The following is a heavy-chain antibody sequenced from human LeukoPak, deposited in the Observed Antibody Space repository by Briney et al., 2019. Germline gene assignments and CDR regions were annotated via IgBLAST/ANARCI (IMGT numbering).Heavy chain of an antibody. V-gene: IGHV4-59*01. J-gene: IGHJ2*01. CDR3: ARSPAAVAGTRHFDL. D-gene: IGHD6-19*01. CDR2: IYYSGTT. Sequence: PSETLSVTCTVPGGSISRYYWSWIWPPPGKGLEWLGYIYYSGTTNYSPSLKSPVTISVDPSKHPFSLQLSSVTAADPAVYYCARSPAAVAGTRHFDLWGRGTLVTVPS. CDR1: GGSISRYY.